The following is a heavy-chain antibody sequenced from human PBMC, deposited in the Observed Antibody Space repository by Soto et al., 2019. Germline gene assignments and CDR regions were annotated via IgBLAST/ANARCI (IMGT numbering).Heavy chain of an antibody. J-gene: IGHJ6*02. CDR2: ISAYNGNT. CDR1: GYTFTSYG. CDR3: ARGHYYDSSGHYYYYGMDV. Sequence: QVQLVQSGAEVKKPGASVKVSCKASGYTFTSYGISWVRQAPGQGLEWMGWISAYNGNTNYAQKLQGRVTMTTDTPTSTAYMELRSLRSDDTAVYYCARGHYYDSSGHYYYYGMDVWGQGTTVTVSS. V-gene: IGHV1-18*01. D-gene: IGHD3-22*01.